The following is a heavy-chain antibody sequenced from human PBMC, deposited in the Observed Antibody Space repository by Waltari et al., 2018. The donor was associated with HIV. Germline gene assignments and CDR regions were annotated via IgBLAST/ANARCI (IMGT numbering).Heavy chain of an antibody. Sequence: QLQLQESGPGLVKPSETLSLTCTVSGGSISSSRYHWGWIRQPPGKGLEWIGSIYYSGSTYYNPSLKSRVTISVDTSKNQFSLKLSSVTAADTAVYYCASYLVLLHGFYFDYWGQGTLVTVSS. V-gene: IGHV4-39*07. CDR1: GGSISSSRYH. J-gene: IGHJ4*02. CDR3: ASYLVLLHGFYFDY. D-gene: IGHD3-10*01. CDR2: IYYSGST.